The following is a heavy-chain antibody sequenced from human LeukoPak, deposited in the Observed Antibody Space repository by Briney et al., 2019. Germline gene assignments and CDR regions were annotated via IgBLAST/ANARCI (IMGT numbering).Heavy chain of an antibody. J-gene: IGHJ5*02. CDR1: GGSISSGGYY. CDR3: ARRALYGDYAWFDP. CDR2: IYYSGST. D-gene: IGHD4-17*01. Sequence: SETLSLTCTVSGGSISSGGYYWSWIRQHPGTGLEWIGYIYYSGSTYYNPSLKSRVTISVDTSKNQFSLKLSSVTAADTAVYYCARRALYGDYAWFDPWGQGTLVTVSS. V-gene: IGHV4-31*03.